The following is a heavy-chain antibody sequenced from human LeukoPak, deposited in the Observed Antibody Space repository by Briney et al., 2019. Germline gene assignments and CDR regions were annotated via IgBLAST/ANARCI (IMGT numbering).Heavy chain of an antibody. CDR2: IRYDGSNK. CDR1: GFTFSSYG. Sequence: GGSLRLSCAASGFTFSSYGMHWVRQAPGKGLEWVAFIRYDGSNKYYADSVKGRFTISRDNSKNTLYLQMNSLRAEDTAVYYCAKGAIAVAGRGAFDIWGQGTMVTVSS. V-gene: IGHV3-30*02. D-gene: IGHD6-19*01. J-gene: IGHJ3*02. CDR3: AKGAIAVAGRGAFDI.